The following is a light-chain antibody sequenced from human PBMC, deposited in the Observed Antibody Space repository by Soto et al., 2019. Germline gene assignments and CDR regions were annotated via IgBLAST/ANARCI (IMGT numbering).Light chain of an antibody. CDR2: GAS. CDR3: QQFDKWPPST. CDR1: QSVSSN. Sequence: EVVMTQSPDTLAVSPGERATLSCRASQSVSSNLAWYQQKPGQAPRLLIYGASTRATGIPDRFTGSGSGTEFTLTINSLRSEDSAVYYCQQFDKWPPSTFGQGTKVDIK. V-gene: IGKV3-15*01. J-gene: IGKJ1*01.